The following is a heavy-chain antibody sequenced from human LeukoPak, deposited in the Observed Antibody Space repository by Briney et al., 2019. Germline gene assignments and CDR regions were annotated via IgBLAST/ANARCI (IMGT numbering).Heavy chain of an antibody. CDR1: GGSISSSIYY. V-gene: IGHV4-39*02. CDR2: IYYSGST. CDR3: AKELGDPDY. Sequence: SETLSLTCIVSGGSISSSIYYWGWIRQPPGKGLEWIGSIYYSGSTYYNPSLKSRITISVDTSKNQFSLKVSSVTAADTAVYYCAKELGDPDYWGQGTLVTVSS. J-gene: IGHJ4*02. D-gene: IGHD1-26*01.